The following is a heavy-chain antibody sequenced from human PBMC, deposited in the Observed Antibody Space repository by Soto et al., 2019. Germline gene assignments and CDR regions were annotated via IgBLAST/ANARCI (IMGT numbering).Heavy chain of an antibody. CDR1: GVSVNSGSFY. V-gene: IGHV4-61*01. CDR2: GSYSGTT. Sequence: KPSETLSLTCTVSGVSVNSGSFYWAWIRQPPGKGLEWIGFGSYSGTTNYKPSLKSRVTISVDTSRSQISLKVTSLTAADTAVYYCDRGATVNQYDYWGQGNLVTVSS. CDR3: DRGATVNQYDY. J-gene: IGHJ4*02.